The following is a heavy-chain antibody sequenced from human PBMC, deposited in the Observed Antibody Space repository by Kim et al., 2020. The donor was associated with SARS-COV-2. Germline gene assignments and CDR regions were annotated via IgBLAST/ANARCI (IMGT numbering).Heavy chain of an antibody. Sequence: GGSLRLSCAASGFTFSSYEMNWVRQAPGKGLEWVSYISSSGSTIYYADSVKGRFTISRDNAKNSLYLQMNSLRAEDTAVYYCALGDTDYYYYGMDVWGQGTTVTVS. CDR1: GFTFSSYE. CDR2: ISSSGSTI. D-gene: IGHD4-17*01. CDR3: ALGDTDYYYYGMDV. J-gene: IGHJ6*02. V-gene: IGHV3-48*03.